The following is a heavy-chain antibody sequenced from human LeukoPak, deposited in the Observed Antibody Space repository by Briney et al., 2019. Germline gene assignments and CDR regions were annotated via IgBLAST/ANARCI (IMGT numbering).Heavy chain of an antibody. CDR3: ARAGYYYDSSGYYQRAGLDY. D-gene: IGHD3-22*01. CDR2: IYSGGST. CDR1: GFTVNSNY. J-gene: IGHJ4*02. V-gene: IGHV3-53*01. Sequence: GGSLRLSCAASGFTVNSNYMSWVRQAPGKGLEWVSVIYSGGSTYYADSVKGRFTISRDNAKNSLYLQMNSLRAEDTAVYYCARAGYYYDSSGYYQRAGLDYWGQGTLVTVSS.